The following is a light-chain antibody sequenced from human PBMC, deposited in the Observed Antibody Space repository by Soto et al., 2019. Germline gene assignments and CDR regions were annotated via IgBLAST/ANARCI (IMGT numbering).Light chain of an antibody. V-gene: IGLV2-14*01. CDR1: SSDVGGYNY. Sequence: QSALTQHASVSGSPGQSLTISCTGTSSDVGGYNYVSWYQQHPGKAPKLMIYDVSNRPSGVSNRFSGSKSGNTASLTISGLQAEDEADYYCSSYTSRSTLEGIFGGGTKLTVL. CDR3: SSYTSRSTLEGI. J-gene: IGLJ2*01. CDR2: DVS.